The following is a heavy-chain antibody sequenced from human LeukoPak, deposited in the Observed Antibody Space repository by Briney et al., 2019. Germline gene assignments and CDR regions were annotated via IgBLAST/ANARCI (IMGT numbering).Heavy chain of an antibody. D-gene: IGHD6-6*01. V-gene: IGHV3-23*01. CDR3: AKDLSPKYSSSIVPGIPDY. J-gene: IGHJ4*02. Sequence: GGSLRLSCAASGFTFSSYAMSWVRQAPGKGLEWVSAISGSGGSTYYADSVKGRFTISRDNSENTLYLQMNSLRAEDTAVYYCAKDLSPKYSSSIVPGIPDYWGQGTLVTVSS. CDR1: GFTFSSYA. CDR2: ISGSGGST.